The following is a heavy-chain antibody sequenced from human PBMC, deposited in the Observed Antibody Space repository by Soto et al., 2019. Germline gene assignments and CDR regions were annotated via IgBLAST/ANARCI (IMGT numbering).Heavy chain of an antibody. J-gene: IGHJ6*04. D-gene: IGHD1-1*01. CDR1: GFSFSSYR. V-gene: IGHV3-7*01. Sequence: GGSLRLSCSASGFSFSSYRMSWVRQAPGKGLERVAFIKEDGGEKHYVDSVKGRFAISRDNAKNSLYLQMNSLRAEDTAVYYCARDRGGRSGKDVWGKGTMVTVSS. CDR3: ARDRGGRSGKDV. CDR2: IKEDGGEK.